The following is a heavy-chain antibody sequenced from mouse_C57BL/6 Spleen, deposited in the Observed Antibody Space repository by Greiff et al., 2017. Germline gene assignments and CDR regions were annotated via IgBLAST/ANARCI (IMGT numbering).Heavy chain of an antibody. CDR2: IYPGDGDT. CDR1: GYAFSSSW. CDR3: AFYYYGSRGYFDY. V-gene: IGHV1-82*01. J-gene: IGHJ2*01. Sequence: QVQLQQSGPELVKPGASVKISCKASGYAFSSSWMNWVKQRPGKGLEWIGRIYPGDGDTNYNGKFKGKATLTADKSSSTAYMQLSSLTSEDSAVYFCAFYYYGSRGYFDYWGQGTTLTVSS. D-gene: IGHD1-1*01.